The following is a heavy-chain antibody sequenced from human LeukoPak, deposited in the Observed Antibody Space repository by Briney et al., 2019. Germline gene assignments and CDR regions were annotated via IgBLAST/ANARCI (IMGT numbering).Heavy chain of an antibody. Sequence: ASVKVSCKASGYTFTSYYMHWVRQAPGQGLEWMGWISAYNGNTNYAQKLQGRVTMTTDTSTSTAYMELRSLRSDDTAVYYCARAAVGGGYWYFDLWGRGTLVTVSS. D-gene: IGHD2-15*01. V-gene: IGHV1-18*04. CDR2: ISAYNGNT. CDR1: GYTFTSYY. CDR3: ARAAVGGGYWYFDL. J-gene: IGHJ2*01.